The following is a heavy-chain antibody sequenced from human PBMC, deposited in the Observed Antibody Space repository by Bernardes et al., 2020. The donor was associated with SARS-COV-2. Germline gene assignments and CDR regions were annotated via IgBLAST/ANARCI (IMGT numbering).Heavy chain of an antibody. J-gene: IGHJ5*02. V-gene: IGHV4-39*02. CDR1: GGSISSSSYY. Sequence: SETLSLTCTVSGGSISSSSYYWGWIRQPPGKGLEWIGSIYYSGSTYYNPSLKSRVTISVDTSKNQFSLKLSSVTAADTAVYYCAREIRTFFDWPEDGSWFDPWGQGTLVTVSS. CDR3: AREIRTFFDWPEDGSWFDP. CDR2: IYYSGST. D-gene: IGHD3-9*01.